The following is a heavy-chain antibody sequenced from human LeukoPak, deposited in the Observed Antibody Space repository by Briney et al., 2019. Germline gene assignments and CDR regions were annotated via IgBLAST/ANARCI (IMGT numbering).Heavy chain of an antibody. D-gene: IGHD3-10*01. CDR2: IYSGGST. V-gene: IGHV3-66*01. J-gene: IGHJ4*02. CDR1: GFTVSSNY. CDR3: ARDSRRQGIFDY. Sequence: GGSLRLSCAASGFTVSSNYMSWVRQAPGKGLEWVSVIYSGGSTYYADSVKGRFTISRDNSRNTLYLQMNSLRAEDTAVYYCARDSRRQGIFDYWGQGTLVTVSS.